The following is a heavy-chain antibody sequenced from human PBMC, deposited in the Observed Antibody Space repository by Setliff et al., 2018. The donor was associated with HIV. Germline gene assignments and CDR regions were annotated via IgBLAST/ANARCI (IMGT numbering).Heavy chain of an antibody. V-gene: IGHV4-39*01. CDR2: IYYNGNT. J-gene: IGHJ3*02. D-gene: IGHD5-18*01. CDR1: GGSISSTTYW. CDR3: AKRPGYGYPFHI. Sequence: SETLSLTCTVSGGSISSTTYWWGWIRQPPGKGLEWIGTIYYNGNTFYDPSLKSRVTISIGMSKNQFSLKLTSVAAADTAVYYCAKRPGYGYPFHIWGQGTMVTVSS.